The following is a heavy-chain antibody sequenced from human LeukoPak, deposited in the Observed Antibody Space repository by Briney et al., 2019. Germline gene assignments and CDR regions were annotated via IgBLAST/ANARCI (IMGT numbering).Heavy chain of an antibody. CDR2: IYGSGGT. Sequence: PSETLSLTCTVSGVSITKYYLSWLRQSPGTGLEWIGYIYGSGGTNYNPSLKSRVTISVDASRSQFSLDLRSVTSADTAMYFCTTHASSWYGGKFDPWGQEILVTVSS. J-gene: IGHJ5*02. D-gene: IGHD6-13*01. CDR1: GVSITKYY. V-gene: IGHV4-59*08. CDR3: TTHASSWYGGKFDP.